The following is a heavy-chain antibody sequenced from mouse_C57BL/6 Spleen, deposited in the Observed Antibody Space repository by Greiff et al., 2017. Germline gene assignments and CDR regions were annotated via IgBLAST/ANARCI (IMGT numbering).Heavy chain of an antibody. V-gene: IGHV1-53*01. CDR3: ARDYYGSSFYWYFDV. J-gene: IGHJ1*03. D-gene: IGHD1-1*01. CDR1: GYTFTSYW. Sequence: VKLQESGTELVKPGASVKLSCKASGYTFTSYWMHWVKQRPGQGLEWIGNINPSNGGTNYNEKFKSKATLTVDKSSSTAYMQLSSLTSEDSAVYYCARDYYGSSFYWYFDVWGTGTTVTVSS. CDR2: INPSNGGT.